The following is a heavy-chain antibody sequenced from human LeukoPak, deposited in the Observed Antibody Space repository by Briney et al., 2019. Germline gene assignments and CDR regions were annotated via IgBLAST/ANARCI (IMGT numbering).Heavy chain of an antibody. D-gene: IGHD1-26*01. CDR3: ASPGGTYRVKNAFDI. V-gene: IGHV3-48*04. CDR1: GFTFSSYS. Sequence: PGGSLRLSCAASGFTFSSYSMNWVRQAPGKGLEWVSYISSSSSTIYYADSVKGRFTISRDNAKNSLYLQTNSLRAEDTAVYYCASPGGTYRVKNAFDIWGQGTMVTVSS. CDR2: ISSSSSTI. J-gene: IGHJ3*02.